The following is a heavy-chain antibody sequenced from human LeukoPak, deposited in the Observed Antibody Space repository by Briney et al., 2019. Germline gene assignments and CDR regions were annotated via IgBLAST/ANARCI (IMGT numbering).Heavy chain of an antibody. CDR3: AVGPDYYDSSGYGDY. V-gene: IGHV3-53*01. CDR2: IYSGGST. D-gene: IGHD3-22*01. Sequence: GGSLRLSCAASGFTVSSNYMSWVRQAPGKGLEWVSVIYSGGSTYYADSVKGRFTISRDNSKNTLYLQMNSLRAEDTAVYYCAVGPDYYDSSGYGDYWGQGTLVTVSS. CDR1: GFTVSSNY. J-gene: IGHJ4*02.